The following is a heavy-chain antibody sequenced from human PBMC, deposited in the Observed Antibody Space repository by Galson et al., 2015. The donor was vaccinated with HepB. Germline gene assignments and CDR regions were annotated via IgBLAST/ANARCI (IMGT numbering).Heavy chain of an antibody. CDR1: GYTFTSYY. V-gene: IGHV1-46*01. CDR2: INPSGGST. CDR3: ARDWNPPRRDGYMNDAFDI. D-gene: IGHD5-24*01. J-gene: IGHJ3*02. Sequence: SVKVSCKASGYTFTSYYMHWVRQAPGQGLEWMGIINPSGGSTSYAQKFQGRVTMTRDTSTSTVYMELSSLRSEDTAVYYCARDWNPPRRDGYMNDAFDIWGQGTMVTVSS.